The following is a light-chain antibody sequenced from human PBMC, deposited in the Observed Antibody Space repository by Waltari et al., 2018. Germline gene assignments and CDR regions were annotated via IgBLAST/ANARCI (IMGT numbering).Light chain of an antibody. V-gene: IGLV1-44*01. CDR1: NSNIGTTA. CDR3: AAWDDSVKDWK. CDR2: NTP. J-gene: IGLJ2*01. Sequence: QSVVTQSPSASGTPGQTVTISCSGDNSNIGTTAISWYKHLPGTAPTLLIYNTPQRASGVPDRFPASKSGTSASLAISGLQSDDEADYYCAAWDDSVKDWKFGGGTRLTVL.